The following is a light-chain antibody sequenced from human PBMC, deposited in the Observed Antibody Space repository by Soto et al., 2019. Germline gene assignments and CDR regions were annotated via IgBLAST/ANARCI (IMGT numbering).Light chain of an antibody. CDR1: SSDVGAYNY. CDR3: CSYTSSTTKV. V-gene: IGLV2-14*03. CDR2: DVT. Sequence: QSALTQPASVSGSPGQSITISCTGTSSDVGAYNYVSWYQQHPGKAPKLIIYDVTYRPSGISNLFSGSKSANTASLTISGLQAEDEADYYCCSYTSSTTKVFGGGTKVTVL. J-gene: IGLJ2*01.